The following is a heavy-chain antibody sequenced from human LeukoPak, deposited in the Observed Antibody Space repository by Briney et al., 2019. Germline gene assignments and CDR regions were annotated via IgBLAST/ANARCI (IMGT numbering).Heavy chain of an antibody. D-gene: IGHD4-17*01. J-gene: IGHJ4*02. CDR1: GFTFSSYW. V-gene: IGHV3-74*01. CDR3: ARAAEAGDYVFH. CDR2: INSDGSST. Sequence: GGSLRLSCAASGFTFSSYWMHWVRQAPGKGLVWVSRINSDGSSTSYADSVKGRFTISGDNAKNTLYLQMNSLRAEDTAVYYCARAAEAGDYVFHWGQGTLVTVSS.